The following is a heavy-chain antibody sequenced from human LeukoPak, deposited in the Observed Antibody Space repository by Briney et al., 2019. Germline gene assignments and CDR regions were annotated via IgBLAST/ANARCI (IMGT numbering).Heavy chain of an antibody. CDR2: IYHSGST. J-gene: IGHJ4*02. CDR3: ARVGDSYGPYYFDY. V-gene: IGHV4-30-2*01. Sequence: SQTLSLTCTVSGGSISSGGFYWSWIRQPPGKGLEWIGYIYHSGSTYYNPSLKSRVTISVDRSKNQFSLKLSSVTAADTAVYYCARVGDSYGPYYFDYWGQGTLVTVSP. D-gene: IGHD5-18*01. CDR1: GGSISSGGFY.